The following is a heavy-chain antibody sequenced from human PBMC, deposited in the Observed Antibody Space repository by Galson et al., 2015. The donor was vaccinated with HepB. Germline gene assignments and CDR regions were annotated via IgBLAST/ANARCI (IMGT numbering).Heavy chain of an antibody. CDR2: IRYDGSNK. D-gene: IGHD6-19*01. V-gene: IGHV3-30*02. CDR1: GFTFSSYG. CDR3: AKVAGHSSGWGTLESSGETDY. Sequence: SLRLSCAASGFTFSSYGMHWVRQAPGKGLEWVAFIRYDGSNKYYADSVKGRFTISRDNSKNTLYLQMNSLRAEDTAVYYCAKVAGHSSGWGTLESSGETDYWGQGTLVTVSS. J-gene: IGHJ4*02.